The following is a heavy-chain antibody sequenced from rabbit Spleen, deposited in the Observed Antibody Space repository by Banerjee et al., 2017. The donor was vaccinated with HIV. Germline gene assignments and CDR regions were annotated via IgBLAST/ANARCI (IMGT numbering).Heavy chain of an antibody. CDR2: IKTTGSA. CDR1: GFTLSSYY. Sequence: QLKESGGGLVQPGGSLKLSCKASGFTLSSYYMNWVRQAPGKGLEWIGIIKTTGSAYYAKWVNGRFTISRDNAQNTLYLQLNSLTAADTATYFCVREVAGKFGLWGPGTLVTVS. CDR3: VREVAGKFGL. J-gene: IGHJ4*01. D-gene: IGHD4-1*01. V-gene: IGHV1S7*01.